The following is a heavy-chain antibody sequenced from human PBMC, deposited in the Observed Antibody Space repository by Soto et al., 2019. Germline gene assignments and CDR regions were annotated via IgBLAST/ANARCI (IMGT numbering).Heavy chain of an antibody. V-gene: IGHV4-4*02. J-gene: IGHJ5*02. CDR3: ARGYCTNGVCPRDNWFDP. CDR2: IYHSGST. CDR1: GGSISSSNW. D-gene: IGHD2-8*01. Sequence: QVQLQESGPGLVKPSGTLSLTCAVSGGSISSSNWWSWVRQPPGKGLEWIGEIYHSGSTNYNPSLKSRVTISVDKSQNQFSLKLSSVTAADTAVYYCARGYCTNGVCPRDNWFDPWGQGTLVTVSS.